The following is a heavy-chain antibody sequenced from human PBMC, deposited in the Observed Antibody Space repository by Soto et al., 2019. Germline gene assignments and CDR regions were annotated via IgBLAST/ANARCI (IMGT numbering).Heavy chain of an antibody. D-gene: IGHD2-2*01. V-gene: IGHV3-64*01. CDR1: GFTFSSYA. Sequence: GGSLRLSCAASGFTFSSYAMHWVRQAPGKGLEYVSAISSNGGSTYYANSVKGRFTISRDNSKNTLYLQMGSLRAEDMALYYCARSKSPTPIQDIVVVKPYYYYYMDVWGKGTTVTVSS. CDR2: ISSNGGST. J-gene: IGHJ6*03. CDR3: ARSKSPTPIQDIVVVKPYYYYYMDV.